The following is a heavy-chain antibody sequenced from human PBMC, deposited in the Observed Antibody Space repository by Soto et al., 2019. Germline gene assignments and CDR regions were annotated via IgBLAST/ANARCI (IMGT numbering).Heavy chain of an antibody. CDR3: ARRGIWFGSEGLFDP. V-gene: IGHV1-18*04. D-gene: IGHD3-10*01. CDR1: GYTFTSYG. J-gene: IGHJ5*02. Sequence: QVQLVQSGAEVKKPGASVKVACKASGYTFTSYGISWVRQAPGLGLEWMGWISAYNGNTNYAQKLQGRVTMTTDTSTSTAYMELRNLRSDDTAVYYCARRGIWFGSEGLFDPWGQGTLVTVSS. CDR2: ISAYNGNT.